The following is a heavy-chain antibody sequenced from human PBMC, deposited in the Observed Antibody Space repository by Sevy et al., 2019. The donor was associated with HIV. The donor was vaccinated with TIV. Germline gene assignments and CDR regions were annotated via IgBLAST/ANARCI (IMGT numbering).Heavy chain of an antibody. J-gene: IGHJ6*02. D-gene: IGHD1-7*01. V-gene: IGHV1-2*06. CDR1: GYTFTDEY. CDR3: ARDAGGGTTNSGLDV. Sequence: ASVKVSCKASGYTFTDEYLHWVRQAPGQGLEWIGRIFPNGGVTKSAQGVRGRVTMTRDTSIRTAYMELSGLRSDDTAVYYCARDAGGGTTNSGLDVWGQGTTVTVSS. CDR2: IFPNGGVT.